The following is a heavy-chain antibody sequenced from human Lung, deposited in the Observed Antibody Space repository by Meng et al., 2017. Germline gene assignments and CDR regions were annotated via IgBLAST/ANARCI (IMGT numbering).Heavy chain of an antibody. V-gene: IGHV1-18*01. J-gene: IGHJ4*02. Sequence: QGPVVASGAEVKKPWASVKVSCEASGYTLSSDGFSWVRQAPGQGLEWLGWINTYNGKTDYAQKFQGRITMTTDTFTSTAYMELRNLRSDDTAVYYCATRGNPYLNCWGQGTLVTVSS. CDR1: GYTLSSDG. CDR3: ATRGNPYLNC. CDR2: INTYNGKT.